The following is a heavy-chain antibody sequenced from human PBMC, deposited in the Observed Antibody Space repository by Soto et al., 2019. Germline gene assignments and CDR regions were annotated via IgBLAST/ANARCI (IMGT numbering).Heavy chain of an antibody. Sequence: ASVKVSCKASGYTFTSYAMHGVRQAPGQRLEWMGWINAGNGNTKYSQKFQGRVTIIRDTSASTAYMELSSLRSEDTAVYYCARDYGVDDFWSGYYDAFDIWGQGTMVTVSS. D-gene: IGHD3-3*01. CDR1: GYTFTSYA. V-gene: IGHV1-3*01. CDR3: ARDYGVDDFWSGYYDAFDI. CDR2: INAGNGNT. J-gene: IGHJ3*02.